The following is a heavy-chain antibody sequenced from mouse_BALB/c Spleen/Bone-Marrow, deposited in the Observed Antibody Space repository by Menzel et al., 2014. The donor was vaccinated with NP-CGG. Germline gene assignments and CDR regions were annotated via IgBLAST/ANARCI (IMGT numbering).Heavy chain of an antibody. CDR2: IRNKANGYTT. D-gene: IGHD1-1*01. CDR1: GFTFTDYY. CDR3: ARDRNYDIHWYFDV. V-gene: IGHV7-3*02. Sequence: DVKLVESGGGLVQPGGSLRLSCAPSGFTFTDYYMSWVRQPPGKALEWLGFIRNKANGYTTEYSASVKGRFTISRDNSQRIVYLRMNILRTEDSATYYCARDRNYDIHWYFDVWGAGTTVTVSS. J-gene: IGHJ1*01.